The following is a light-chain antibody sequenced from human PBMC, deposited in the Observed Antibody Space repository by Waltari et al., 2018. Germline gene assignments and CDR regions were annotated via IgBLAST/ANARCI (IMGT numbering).Light chain of an antibody. CDR1: QTIGTS. CDR3: QQYNNWPPGT. CDR2: RAS. Sequence: DMVVTQSPATLSLSPGESAPLSCRTSQTIGTSLAWYQQRPGQAPRLLIYRASTRATGIPDRFSGSGSESEFTLTISSLQSEDVALYYCQQYNNWPPGTFGQGTKVEI. J-gene: IGKJ1*01. V-gene: IGKV3-15*01.